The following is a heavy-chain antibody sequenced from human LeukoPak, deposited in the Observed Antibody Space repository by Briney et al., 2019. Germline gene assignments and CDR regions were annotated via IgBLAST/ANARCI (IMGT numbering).Heavy chain of an antibody. CDR1: GFTFSSYA. CDR2: ISYDGSNK. Sequence: GRSLRLSCAASGFTFSSYAMHWVRQAPGNGLEWVAVISYDGSNKYYAESVKGRFTISRDNSKNTLHLQMNSLRAEDTAVYYCARDQGATTRGGFDYWGQGTLVTVSS. V-gene: IGHV3-30*04. CDR3: ARDQGATTRGGFDY. J-gene: IGHJ4*02. D-gene: IGHD5-24*01.